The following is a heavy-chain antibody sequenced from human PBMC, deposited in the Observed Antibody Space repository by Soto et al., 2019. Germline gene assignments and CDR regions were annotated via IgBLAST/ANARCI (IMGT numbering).Heavy chain of an antibody. CDR2: ISSSSSYI. CDR1: GFTCSSYS. Sequence: GGSHRLSSAASGFTCSSYSMSWVRQAPGKGLEWVSSISSSSSYIYYADSVKGRFTISRDNAKNSLYLQMNSLRAEDTAVYYCARDNLEAPQSAFDPWGQGTLVTVSS. V-gene: IGHV3-21*01. CDR3: ARDNLEAPQSAFDP. J-gene: IGHJ5*02.